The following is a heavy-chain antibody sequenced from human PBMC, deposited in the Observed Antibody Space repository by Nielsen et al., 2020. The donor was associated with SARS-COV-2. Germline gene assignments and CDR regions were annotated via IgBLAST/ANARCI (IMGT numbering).Heavy chain of an antibody. CDR2: IKSKTDGGTT. Sequence: GESLKISCAASGFTFSNAWMSWVRQAPGKGLEWVGRIKSKTDGGTTDYAAPVKGRFTISRDDSKNTLYLQMNGLKTEDTAVYYCGGVATIRDYYYGMDVWGQGTTVTVSS. J-gene: IGHJ6*02. D-gene: IGHD5-12*01. CDR3: GGVATIRDYYYGMDV. V-gene: IGHV3-15*01. CDR1: GFTFSNAW.